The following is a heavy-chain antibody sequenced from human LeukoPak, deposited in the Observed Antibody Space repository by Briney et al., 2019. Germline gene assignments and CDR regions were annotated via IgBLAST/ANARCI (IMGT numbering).Heavy chain of an antibody. CDR3: ARGVEAFDI. CDR2: IRYDGSNK. V-gene: IGHV3-30*02. CDR1: GFTFNTYG. J-gene: IGHJ3*02. Sequence: GGSLRLSCAASGFTFNTYGTHWVRQAPGKGLEWVAFIRYDGSNKYYADSVKGRFTISRDNSKNTLYLQMNSLRAEDTAVYYCARGVEAFDIWGQGTMVTVSS.